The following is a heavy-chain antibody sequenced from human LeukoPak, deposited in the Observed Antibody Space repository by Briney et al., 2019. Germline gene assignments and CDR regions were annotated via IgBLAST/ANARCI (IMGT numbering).Heavy chain of an antibody. CDR3: ARESPVTHDGDI. CDR2: IYYSGST. V-gene: IGHV4-59*01. J-gene: IGHJ3*02. CDR1: GGSISSYY. Sequence: NPSETLSLTCTVSGGSISSYYWSWIRQPPGKGLEWIGYIYYSGSTNYNPSLKSRVTISVDTSKNQFSLKLSSVTAADTAVYYCARESPVTHDGDIWGQGTMVTVSS. D-gene: IGHD4-17*01.